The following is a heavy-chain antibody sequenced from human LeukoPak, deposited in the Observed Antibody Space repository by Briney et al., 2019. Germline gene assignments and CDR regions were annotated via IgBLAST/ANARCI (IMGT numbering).Heavy chain of an antibody. CDR3: AGGTGFIIKD. CDR1: GFTFSSYA. CDR2: IKQGGSEK. D-gene: IGHD3-9*01. V-gene: IGHV3-7*03. Sequence: GGSLRLSCAASGFTFSSYAMSWVRQAPGKGLEWVANIKQGGSEKNYVDSVKGRFTISRDNAKNSLYLQMNNLRVEDTAMYYCAGGTGFIIKDWGQGTLVTVSS. J-gene: IGHJ4*02.